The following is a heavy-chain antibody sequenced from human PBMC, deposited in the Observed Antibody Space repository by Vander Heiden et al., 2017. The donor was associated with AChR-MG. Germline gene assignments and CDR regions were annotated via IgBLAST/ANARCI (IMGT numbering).Heavy chain of an antibody. V-gene: IGHV3-23*01. CDR1: GVTFRRLA. D-gene: IGHD6-19*01. CDR3: AKYIAVTGTSYYGLAV. J-gene: IGHJ6*02. Sequence: EVQVLDSAGGLVPPGRPLRLPCPASGVTFRRLAMNWVRRAPGKGLEWVSGISSGGDSTYYADSVKGRFTISRDNAKNTLYLQMNSLGAEDTAVYYCAKYIAVTGTSYYGLAVWGQGTTVTVSS. CDR2: ISSGGDST.